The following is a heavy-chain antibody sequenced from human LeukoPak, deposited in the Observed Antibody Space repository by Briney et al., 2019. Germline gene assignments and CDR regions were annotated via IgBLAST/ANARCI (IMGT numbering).Heavy chain of an antibody. Sequence: SETLSLTCTVSGGSSSGDFWSWIRQPAGKGLEWIGRIHTSGSTNYNPSLMSRVTMSLDTSKNQVSLHLSSVTAADTAVYYCARDNPARVTATLDYWGQGTLVTVSS. J-gene: IGHJ4*02. CDR1: GGSSSGDF. CDR2: IHTSGST. D-gene: IGHD2-21*02. CDR3: ARDNPARVTATLDY. V-gene: IGHV4-4*07.